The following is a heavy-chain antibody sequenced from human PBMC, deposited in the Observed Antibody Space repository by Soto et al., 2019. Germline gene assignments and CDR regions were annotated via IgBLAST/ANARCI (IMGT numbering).Heavy chain of an antibody. Sequence: QVQLQQWGAGLLRPSETLSLTCAVYGGSFSGYSWSWIRQPPGKGLEWIGEINHSGSTNYNPSIESRVTISKDTSKNQFSLKLNSVTAADTAVYYCARGGGGWYVDYWGQGTLVTVSS. CDR3: ARGGGGWYVDY. CDR1: GGSFSGYS. D-gene: IGHD5-12*01. CDR2: INHSGST. J-gene: IGHJ4*02. V-gene: IGHV4-34*01.